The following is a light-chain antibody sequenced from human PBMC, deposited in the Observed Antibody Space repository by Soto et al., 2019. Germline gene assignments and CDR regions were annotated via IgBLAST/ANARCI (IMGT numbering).Light chain of an antibody. CDR2: GAS. J-gene: IGKJ5*01. CDR1: QSVTSTS. CDR3: QQYGSSPSIT. Sequence: EIVLTQSPGTLSLSPGERATLSGRASQSVTSTSLAWYQQKPGQAPRLLMYGASSRATGTPDRISGGGSGTDFTLTISRLEPDDFAVYYCQQYGSSPSITFGQGTRLEI. V-gene: IGKV3-20*01.